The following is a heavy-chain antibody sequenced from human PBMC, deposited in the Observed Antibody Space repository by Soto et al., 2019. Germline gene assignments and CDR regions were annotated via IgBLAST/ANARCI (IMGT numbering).Heavy chain of an antibody. CDR3: ARCVGYTYGPSVY. CDR2: INHSGST. J-gene: IGHJ4*02. CDR1: GGSFSPYY. V-gene: IGHV4-34*01. Sequence: SETLSLTCAFDGGSFSPYYWTWVRQTPGKGLEWIGEINHSGSTHYNPSLKSRVTISADTSNNQFSLNLTSVTAADTAVYYCARCVGYTYGPSVYWGQGTPVTVSS. D-gene: IGHD5-18*01.